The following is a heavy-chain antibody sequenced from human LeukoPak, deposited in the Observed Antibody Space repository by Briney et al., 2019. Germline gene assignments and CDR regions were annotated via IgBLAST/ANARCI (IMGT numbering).Heavy chain of an antibody. Sequence: PSETLSLTCTASGGSISSYYWSWIRQPPGKGQEWIGYIYYSGSTNYNPSLKSRVTISVDTSKNQFSLKLSSVTAADTAVYYCARGRFWSGLLDYWGQGTLVTVSS. CDR2: IYYSGST. CDR1: GGSISSYY. J-gene: IGHJ4*02. D-gene: IGHD3-3*01. CDR3: ARGRFWSGLLDY. V-gene: IGHV4-59*01.